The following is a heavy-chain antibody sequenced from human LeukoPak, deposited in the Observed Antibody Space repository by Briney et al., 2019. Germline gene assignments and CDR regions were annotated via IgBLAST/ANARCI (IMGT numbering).Heavy chain of an antibody. J-gene: IGHJ5*02. CDR2: IWYDGSNK. CDR3: ARASQQLVLYNWFDP. D-gene: IGHD6-13*01. CDR1: GFTFGSYG. Sequence: GGSLRLSCAASGFTFGSYGMHWVRQAPGKGLEWVAVIWYDGSNKYYADSVKGRFTISRDNSKNTLYLQMNSLRAEDTAVYYCARASQQLVLYNWFDPWGQGTLVTVSS. V-gene: IGHV3-33*01.